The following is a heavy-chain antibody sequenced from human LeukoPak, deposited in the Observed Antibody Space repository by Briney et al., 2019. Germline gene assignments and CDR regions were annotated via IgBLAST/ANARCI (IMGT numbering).Heavy chain of an antibody. CDR2: IKQDGSEK. Sequence: PGGSLRLSCAAPGFTFSSYWMSWVRQAPGKGLEWVANIKQDGSEKYYVDSVKGRFTISRDNAKNSLYLQMNSLRAEDTAVYYCARLQYSFLYGSGSYGVDYWGQGTLVTVSS. D-gene: IGHD3-10*01. CDR1: GFTFSSYW. V-gene: IGHV3-7*01. CDR3: ARLQYSFLYGSGSYGVDY. J-gene: IGHJ4*02.